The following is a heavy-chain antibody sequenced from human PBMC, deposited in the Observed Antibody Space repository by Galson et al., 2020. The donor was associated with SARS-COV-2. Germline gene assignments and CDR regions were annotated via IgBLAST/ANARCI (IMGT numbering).Heavy chain of an antibody. Sequence: SLKISCAASGFTFSSYAMHWVRQAPGKGLEWVAVISYDGSNKYYADSVKGRFTISRDNSKNTLYLQMNSLRAEDTAVYYCARNYDSNAFDIWG. V-gene: IGHV3-30*01. CDR2: ISYDGSNK. J-gene: IGHJ3*02. D-gene: IGHD3-22*01. CDR3: ARNYDSNAFDI. CDR1: GFTFSSYA.